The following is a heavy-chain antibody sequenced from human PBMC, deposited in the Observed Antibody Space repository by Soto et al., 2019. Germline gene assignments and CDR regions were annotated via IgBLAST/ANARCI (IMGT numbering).Heavy chain of an antibody. J-gene: IGHJ5*02. CDR2: IYSSGDT. CDR3: ARDPGFGRRVSFDP. D-gene: IGHD3-3*01. Sequence: EVQLVESGGGLVQPGGSLRLYCAASGFSVSDNYMSWVRQAPGKGLEWISVIYSSGDTYYADSVKGRLTISRDNSRNTLYLQINDLRVEDTAIYYCARDPGFGRRVSFDPWVQGIPVTVSS. CDR1: GFSVSDNY. V-gene: IGHV3-66*01.